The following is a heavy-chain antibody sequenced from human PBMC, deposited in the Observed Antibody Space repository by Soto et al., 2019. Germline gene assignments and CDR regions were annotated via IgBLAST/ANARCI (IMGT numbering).Heavy chain of an antibody. CDR3: AREVLWSRYFDY. J-gene: IGHJ4*02. D-gene: IGHD3-10*01. Sequence: SVKGRFTISRDNSQNTLYLQMNSLRPEDTGVYYCAREVLWSRYFDYWGQATLVTVSS. V-gene: IGHV3-30*01.